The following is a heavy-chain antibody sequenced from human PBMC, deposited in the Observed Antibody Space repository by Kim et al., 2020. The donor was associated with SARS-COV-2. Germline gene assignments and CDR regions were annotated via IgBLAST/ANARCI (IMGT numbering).Heavy chain of an antibody. J-gene: IGHJ4*02. V-gene: IGHV3-9*01. D-gene: IGHD5-18*01. CDR3: AKDGIASFYNYGYSNY. Sequence: SVKGRFTISRDNAKNSLYLQMNSLRAEDTALYYCAKDGIASFYNYGYSNYWGQETLVTVSS.